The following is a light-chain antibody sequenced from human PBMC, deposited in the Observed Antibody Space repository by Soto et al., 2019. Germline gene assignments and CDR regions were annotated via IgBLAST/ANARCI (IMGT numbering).Light chain of an antibody. V-gene: IGKV1-39*01. CDR1: QNIRSY. Sequence: DLQMTQSPSSLSASVGDRVTITCRASQNIRSYLNWYQQKPGKAPQLLIYATSSLQTGVPSRLSAGGSGTDLTLIITDLQTQDSATYYCHQGYSSRLSSGRGTKVEV. CDR3: HQGYSSRLS. J-gene: IGKJ1*01. CDR2: ATS.